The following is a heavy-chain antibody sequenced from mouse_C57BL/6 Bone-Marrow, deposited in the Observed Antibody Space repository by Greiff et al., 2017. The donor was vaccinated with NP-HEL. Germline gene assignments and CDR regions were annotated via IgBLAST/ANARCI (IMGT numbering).Heavy chain of an antibody. CDR3: AREDAAY. CDR1: GYTFTSYW. J-gene: IGHJ3*01. CDR2: IDPSDSYT. V-gene: IGHV1-59*01. Sequence: QVQLQQPGAELVRPGTSVKLSCKASGYTFTSYWMHWVKQRPGQGLEWIGVIDPSDSYTNYNQKFKGKATLTVDKSSSTASMQLSSLTSEDSAVYYCAREDAAYWGQGTLVTVSA.